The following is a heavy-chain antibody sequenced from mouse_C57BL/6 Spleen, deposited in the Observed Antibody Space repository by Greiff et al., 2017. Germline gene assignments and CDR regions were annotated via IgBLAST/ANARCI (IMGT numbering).Heavy chain of an antibody. CDR3: TFYGISLFDS. CDR1: GFTFSNYW. CDR2: IRLKSDNYAT. D-gene: IGHD1-1*01. V-gene: IGHV6-3*01. Sequence: EVKVEESGGGLVQPGGSMKLSCVASGFTFSNYWMNWVRQSPEKGLEWVAQIRLKSDNYATHYAESVKGRFTISRDDSKSIVYLQMNNLMAEDTGIYYCTFYGISLFDSRGQGTTRTVFS. J-gene: IGHJ2*01.